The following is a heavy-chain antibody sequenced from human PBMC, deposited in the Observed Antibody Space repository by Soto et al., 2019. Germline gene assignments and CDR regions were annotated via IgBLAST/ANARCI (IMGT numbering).Heavy chain of an antibody. D-gene: IGHD3-9*01. CDR3: AILRYFDWLSPFDY. CDR1: GFTFSSYA. CDR2: ASGSGGTT. Sequence: GGSLRLSCAASGFTFSSYAMNWVRQAPGKGLEWVAAASGSGGTTYYADSVRGRFTISRDNSKNTLYLQMNSLRAQDTAIYYCAILRYFDWLSPFDYWGQGTLVTVSS. J-gene: IGHJ4*02. V-gene: IGHV3-23*01.